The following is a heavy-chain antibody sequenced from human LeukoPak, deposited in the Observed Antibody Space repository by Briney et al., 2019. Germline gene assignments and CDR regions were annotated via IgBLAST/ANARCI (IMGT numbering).Heavy chain of an antibody. D-gene: IGHD3-22*01. CDR2: ISSSSSYI. J-gene: IGHJ4*02. V-gene: IGHV3-21*01. CDR3: ARAGGYDSSGYDEFDY. CDR1: GFTFSSYA. Sequence: GGSLRLSCAASGFTFSSYAMHWVRQAPGKGLEWVSSISSSSSYIYYADSVKGRFTISRDNAKNSLYLQMNSLRAEDTAVYYCARAGGYDSSGYDEFDYWGQGTLVTVSS.